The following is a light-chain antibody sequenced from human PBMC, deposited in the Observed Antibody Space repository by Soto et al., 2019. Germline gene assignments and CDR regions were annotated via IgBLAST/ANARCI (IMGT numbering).Light chain of an antibody. CDR1: SSDVGGYNY. CDR3: SSYTSSSPVV. Sequence: QSALTQPASVSGSPGQSITISCTGTSSDVGGYNYVSWYQQHPGKAPKLMIYDVSNRPSGVSNRFSGSKSGNTASLTISGLQAEEEADYNCSSYTSSSPVVFGGGTKLTVL. V-gene: IGLV2-14*01. CDR2: DVS. J-gene: IGLJ2*01.